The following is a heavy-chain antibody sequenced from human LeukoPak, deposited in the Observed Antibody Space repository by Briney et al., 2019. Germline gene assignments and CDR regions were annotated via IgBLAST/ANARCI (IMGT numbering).Heavy chain of an antibody. CDR1: GFTFSSYA. J-gene: IGHJ4*02. Sequence: GGSLRLSCAASGFTFSSYAMSWVRQVPGKGLEWVSAISGSGSTIYYADSVKGRFTISRDNAKNSLYLQMNSLRAEDTAVYYCARLSGYSGYGIDYWGQGTLVTVSS. CDR3: ARLSGYSGYGIDY. V-gene: IGHV3-48*03. D-gene: IGHD5-12*01. CDR2: ISGSGSTI.